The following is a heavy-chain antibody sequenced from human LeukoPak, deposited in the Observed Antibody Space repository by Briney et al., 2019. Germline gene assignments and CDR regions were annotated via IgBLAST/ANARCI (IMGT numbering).Heavy chain of an antibody. CDR2: INGDGSIT. CDR1: RLTLSSYW. Sequence: PGESLKISCAGSRLTLSSYWMQWVRQAPGKGLVWVSRINGDGSITNYADSVKGRFTISRDNAKNTLFLQMDSLRDEDTAVYYCVRDLQDWGQGTLVTVSS. CDR3: VRDLQD. J-gene: IGHJ4*02. V-gene: IGHV3-74*01.